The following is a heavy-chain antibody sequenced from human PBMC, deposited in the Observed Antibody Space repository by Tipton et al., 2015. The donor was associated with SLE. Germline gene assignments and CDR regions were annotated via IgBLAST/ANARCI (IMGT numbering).Heavy chain of an antibody. CDR2: IRYDGSNK. V-gene: IGHV3-30*02. J-gene: IGHJ3*02. D-gene: IGHD3-16*01. CDR1: GFTFSSYG. CDR3: AKLGLDAFDI. Sequence: SLRLSCAASGFTFSSYGMHWVRQAPGKGLEWVAFIRYDGSNKYYADSVKGRFTISRGNSKNTLYLQMNSLRAEDTAVYYCAKLGLDAFDIWGQGTMVTVSS.